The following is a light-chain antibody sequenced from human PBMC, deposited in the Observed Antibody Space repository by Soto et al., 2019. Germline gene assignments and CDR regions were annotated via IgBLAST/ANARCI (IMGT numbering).Light chain of an antibody. CDR3: SSYTSSSTLV. V-gene: IGLV2-14*01. Sequence: QSALTQPASVSGSPGQSITISCTGTSSDVGGYNYVSWYQQHPGKAPKVVIYEVSNRPSWISNRFSGSKSGNTAYLTISGLQAEDEADYYCSSYTSSSTLVFGGGTKETVL. J-gene: IGLJ2*01. CDR2: EVS. CDR1: SSDVGGYNY.